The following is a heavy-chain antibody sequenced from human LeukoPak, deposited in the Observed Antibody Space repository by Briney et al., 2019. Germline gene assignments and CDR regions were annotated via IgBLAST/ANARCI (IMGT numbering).Heavy chain of an antibody. CDR3: ARDYYDSSASTTFDY. D-gene: IGHD3-22*01. V-gene: IGHV3-21*01. CDR2: ISSDGTYI. J-gene: IGHJ4*02. CDR1: GFTFSSYA. Sequence: GGSLRLSCAASGFTFSSYAMSWVRQAPGKGLEWVSSISSDGTYIKYADPVKGRFSISRDNTKNSLFLEMRSLRVEDTAMYFCARDYYDSSASTTFDYWGQGNLVTVSS.